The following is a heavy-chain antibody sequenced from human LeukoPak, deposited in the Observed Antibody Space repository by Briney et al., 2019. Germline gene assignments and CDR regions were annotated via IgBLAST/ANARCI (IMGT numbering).Heavy chain of an antibody. CDR3: AKVGGLLRFLEWLSNFDY. Sequence: GGSLRLSCAASGFTFSSYARSWVRQAPGKGLEWVSAISGSGGSTYYADSVKGRFTISRDNSKNTLYLQMNSLRAEDTAVYYCAKVGGLLRFLEWLSNFDYWGQGTLVTVSS. D-gene: IGHD3-3*01. CDR2: ISGSGGST. V-gene: IGHV3-23*01. CDR1: GFTFSSYA. J-gene: IGHJ4*02.